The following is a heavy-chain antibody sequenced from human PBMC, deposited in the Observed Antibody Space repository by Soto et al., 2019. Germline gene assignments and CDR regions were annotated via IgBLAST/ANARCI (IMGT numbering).Heavy chain of an antibody. D-gene: IGHD2-2*01. J-gene: IGHJ6*02. CDR1: GLTFRSYW. Sequence: PGGSLRFSCAASGLTFRSYWMHWVRQAPGKGLEWVSVIYSGGSTYYADSVKGRYTISRDNSKNTLYLQMNSLRAEDTAVYYCARDRGYCISTSCPFNGMDVWGQGT. V-gene: IGHV3-53*01. CDR2: IYSGGST. CDR3: ARDRGYCISTSCPFNGMDV.